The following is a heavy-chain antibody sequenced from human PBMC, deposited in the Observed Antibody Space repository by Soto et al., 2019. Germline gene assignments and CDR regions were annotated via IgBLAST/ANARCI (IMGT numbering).Heavy chain of an antibody. V-gene: IGHV4-39*01. CDR2: TYYSGSS. CDR3: ARHLGGAGWDNWFDP. CDR1: GGSISSRNNY. Sequence: SETLSLTCSVSGGSISSRNNYWGWIRQPPGKWLEWIGSTYYSGSSYYNPSLKSRVTISVDTSKNQFSLKLSSLTAADTAVYYCARHLGGAGWDNWFDPWGQGTLVTVSS. D-gene: IGHD6-19*01. J-gene: IGHJ5*02.